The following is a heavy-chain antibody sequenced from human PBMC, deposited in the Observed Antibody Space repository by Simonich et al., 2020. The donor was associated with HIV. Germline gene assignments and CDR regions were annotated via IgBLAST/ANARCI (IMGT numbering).Heavy chain of an antibody. CDR1: GGSFSGYY. CDR2: INHSGRT. D-gene: IGHD6-13*01. V-gene: IGHV4-34*01. J-gene: IGHJ1*01. Sequence: QVQLQQWGAGLLKHSETLSLTCAVYGGSFSGYYWIWIRQPPGKGLEWIGEINHSGRTNYNPSLKSRVTISVDTSKNQFSLKLSSVTAADTAVYYCARLTAGGLGEYFQHWGQGTLVTVSS. CDR3: ARLTAGGLGEYFQH.